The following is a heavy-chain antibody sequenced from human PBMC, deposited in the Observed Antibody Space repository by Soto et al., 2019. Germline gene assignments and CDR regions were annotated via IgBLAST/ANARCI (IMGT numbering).Heavy chain of an antibody. Sequence: GGALRLSCAASGFTLSRYAMSWGPPARGKGLEWVSAIDFRGDYTWYAASVKGRFTISRDNSKNTVYFQMNILRADDSALYYCVKGSASGRPYYFDDWGQGALVTVSS. CDR1: GFTLSRYA. J-gene: IGHJ4*02. CDR3: VKGSASGRPYYFDD. V-gene: IGHV3-23*01. D-gene: IGHD6-6*01. CDR2: IDFRGDYT.